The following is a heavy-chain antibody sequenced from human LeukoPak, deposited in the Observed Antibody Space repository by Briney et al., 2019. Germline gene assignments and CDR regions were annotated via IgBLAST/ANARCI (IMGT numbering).Heavy chain of an antibody. CDR3: ARLGVASTKSGY. V-gene: IGHV3-21*01. Sequence: PGGSLRLSCAASGFTSSSYSMNWFRQAPGKGLEWVSSISGRSSYIYYADSVKGRLTISRDNAKNSLYLQMNSLRAEDTAVYYCARLGVASTKSGYWGQGTLVTVSS. CDR2: ISGRSSYI. J-gene: IGHJ4*02. CDR1: GFTSSSYS. D-gene: IGHD3-3*01.